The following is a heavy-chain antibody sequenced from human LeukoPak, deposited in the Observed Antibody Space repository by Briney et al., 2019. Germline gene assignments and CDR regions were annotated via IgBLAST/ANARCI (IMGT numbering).Heavy chain of an antibody. V-gene: IGHV4-59*12. Sequence: PSETLSLTCTVTGGSISSYYWSWIRQPPGKGLEWIGYIYYSGSTNYNPSLKSRVTISVDTSENQFSLKLSSVTAADTAVYYCASRTGIAAAGTMFDYWGQGTLVTVSS. D-gene: IGHD6-13*01. CDR2: IYYSGST. J-gene: IGHJ4*02. CDR1: GGSISSYY. CDR3: ASRTGIAAAGTMFDY.